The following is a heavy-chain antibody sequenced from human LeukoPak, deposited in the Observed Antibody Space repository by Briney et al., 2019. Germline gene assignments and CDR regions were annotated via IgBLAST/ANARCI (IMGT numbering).Heavy chain of an antibody. Sequence: PGGSLRLSCAASGFTFSNVWMSWVRQAPGKGLEWVANIKQDGSEKYYVDSVKGRFTVSRDNALNSLYLQMNSLRVEDTAVYYCARGRIAVAGTYIPSNWGPQLYYMDVWGKGTTVTVSS. V-gene: IGHV3-7*01. D-gene: IGHD6-19*01. J-gene: IGHJ6*03. CDR3: ARGRIAVAGTYIPSNWGPQLYYMDV. CDR2: IKQDGSEK. CDR1: GFTFSNVW.